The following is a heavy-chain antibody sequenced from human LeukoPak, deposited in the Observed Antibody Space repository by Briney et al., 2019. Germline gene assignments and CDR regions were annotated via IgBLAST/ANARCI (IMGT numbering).Heavy chain of an antibody. CDR2: IYYSGST. CDR1: GFTFTSYH. J-gene: IGHJ6*02. Sequence: PGGSLRLSCAASGFTFTSYHMDWIRQPPGKGLEWIGYIYYSGSTNYNPSLKSRVTISVDTSKNQFSLKLSSVTAADTAVYYCARGRGGSYSASYYYYGMDVWGQGTTVTVSS. CDR3: ARGRGGSYSASYYYYGMDV. V-gene: IGHV4-59*01. D-gene: IGHD1-26*01.